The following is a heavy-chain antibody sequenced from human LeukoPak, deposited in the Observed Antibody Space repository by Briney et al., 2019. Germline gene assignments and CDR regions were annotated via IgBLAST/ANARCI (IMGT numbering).Heavy chain of an antibody. CDR2: ISSSGSTI. V-gene: IGHV3-11*01. D-gene: IGHD3-3*01. CDR1: GFTFSDYY. J-gene: IGHJ4*02. Sequence: GGSLRLSCAASGFTFSDYYMSWIRQAPGKGLEWVSYISSSGSTIYYADSVKGRFTISRDNAKNSLYLQMNSLRAEDTAVYYCAKDQSHGAWLLYIADYWGQGTLVTVSS. CDR3: AKDQSHGAWLLYIADY.